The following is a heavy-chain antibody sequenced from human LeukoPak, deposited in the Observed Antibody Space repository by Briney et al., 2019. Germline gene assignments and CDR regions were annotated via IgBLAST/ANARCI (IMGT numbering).Heavy chain of an antibody. CDR2: IYPGDSDT. CDR1: GYSFTSYW. V-gene: IGHV5-51*01. D-gene: IGHD4-11*01. Sequence: PGGSLRLSCTGFGYSFTSYWIGWVRQVPGKGLKWMGIIYPGDSDTRYSPSFQGQVTISADKSISTAYLQWSSLKASDTAMYYCARQTDYRFDYWGQGTLVIVSS. CDR3: ARQTDYRFDY. J-gene: IGHJ5*01.